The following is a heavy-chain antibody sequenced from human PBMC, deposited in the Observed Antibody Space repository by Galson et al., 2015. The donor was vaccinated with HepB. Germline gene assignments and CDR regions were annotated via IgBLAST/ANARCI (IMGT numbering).Heavy chain of an antibody. Sequence: SLRLSCAASGFTFSNYAMNWVRQAPGKGLEWVSAISGSGGSTYFADSVKGRFTISRDNSKNTPYLQMNSLRAEDTAVFYCAKGAGGSGRYWGQGTLVTVSS. J-gene: IGHJ4*02. V-gene: IGHV3-23*01. CDR3: AKGAGGSGRY. CDR1: GFTFSNYA. D-gene: IGHD3-10*01. CDR2: ISGSGGST.